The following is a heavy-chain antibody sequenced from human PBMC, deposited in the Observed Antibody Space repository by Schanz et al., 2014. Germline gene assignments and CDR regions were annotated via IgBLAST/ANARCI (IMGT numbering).Heavy chain of an antibody. CDR3: AKGAVEMSTGLGGS. J-gene: IGHJ5*02. Sequence: VQLVESGGVVVQSGGSLRLSCAASGFTFDDYTMHWVRQAPGKGLEWVSLITWDGGITYYADSLKGRFTISRDNSKNSLYLQMNSLRTEDTALYYCAKGAVEMSTGLGGSWGQGTLVTVSS. CDR1: GFTFDDYT. D-gene: IGHD3-16*01. CDR2: ITWDGGIT. V-gene: IGHV3-43*01.